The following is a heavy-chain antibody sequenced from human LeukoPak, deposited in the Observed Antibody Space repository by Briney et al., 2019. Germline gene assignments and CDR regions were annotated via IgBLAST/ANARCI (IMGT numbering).Heavy chain of an antibody. V-gene: IGHV4-31*03. Sequence: SETLSLTCSVSGASISSGGNYWSWIRQHPGKGLEWIGNMYYSGSTYYNPSLKSRLTISVDTSKNQFSLKLTSVTVADTAVYYCARANRDFWSGYYNWFDPWGQGTLVTVSS. D-gene: IGHD3-3*01. CDR3: ARANRDFWSGYYNWFDP. J-gene: IGHJ5*02. CDR1: GASISSGGNY. CDR2: MYYSGST.